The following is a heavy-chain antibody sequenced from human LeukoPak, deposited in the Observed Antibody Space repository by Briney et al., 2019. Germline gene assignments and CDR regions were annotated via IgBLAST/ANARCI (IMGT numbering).Heavy chain of an antibody. V-gene: IGHV3-23*01. Sequence: GGSLRLSCAASGFTFSSYAMSWVRQARGKGLEWVSVISGSGGSTYYADSVKGRFTISRDNSKNTLYLQMNSLRAEDTAVYYCARRVGATGYYYYGMDVWGQGTTVTVSS. CDR2: ISGSGGST. J-gene: IGHJ6*02. CDR3: ARRVGATGYYYYGMDV. D-gene: IGHD1-26*01. CDR1: GFTFSSYA.